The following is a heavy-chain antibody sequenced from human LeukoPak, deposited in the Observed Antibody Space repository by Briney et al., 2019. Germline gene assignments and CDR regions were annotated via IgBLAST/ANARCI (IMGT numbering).Heavy chain of an antibody. J-gene: IGHJ3*02. CDR1: GGSISSSNW. CDR3: AKSNGYGLVDI. Sequence: PSGTLSLTCAVSGGSISSSNWWSWVRQPPGEGLEWIGNIFYSGSTYYSPSLKSRVTISLDTSRNQFSLKLNSVTAADTAVYYCAKSNGYGLVDIWGQGTMVTVSS. V-gene: IGHV4-4*02. CDR2: IFYSGST. D-gene: IGHD3-10*01.